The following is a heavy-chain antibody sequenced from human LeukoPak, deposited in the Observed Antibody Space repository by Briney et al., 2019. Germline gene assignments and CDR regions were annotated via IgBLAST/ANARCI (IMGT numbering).Heavy chain of an antibody. CDR1: GYTFTSYG. Sequence: ASVKVSCKASGYTFTSYGINWVRQAPGQGLEWVGWISAYNGNTNYAQKFQGRVTMTTDTSTSTAYMELRSLRSDDTAVYYCARAPYYYSGSYYGGVYDYWGQGTLVTVSS. J-gene: IGHJ4*02. CDR2: ISAYNGNT. V-gene: IGHV1-18*01. D-gene: IGHD1-26*01. CDR3: ARAPYYYSGSYYGGVYDY.